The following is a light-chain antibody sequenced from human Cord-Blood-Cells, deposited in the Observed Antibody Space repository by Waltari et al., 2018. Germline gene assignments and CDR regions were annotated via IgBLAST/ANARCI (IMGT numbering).Light chain of an antibody. Sequence: SYELTQPPSVSVSPGQTARITCSGDALPKQNAYWYQQKPGQAPVLVIYKDSERPSGSPERFSGSSSGTTVTLTISGVQAEDEADYYCQSADSSGTYVVFGGGTKLTVL. V-gene: IGLV3-25*03. CDR1: ALPKQN. CDR3: QSADSSGTYVV. J-gene: IGLJ2*01. CDR2: KDS.